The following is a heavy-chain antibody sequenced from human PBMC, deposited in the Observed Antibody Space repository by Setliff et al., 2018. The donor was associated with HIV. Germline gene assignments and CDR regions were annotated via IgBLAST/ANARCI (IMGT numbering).Heavy chain of an antibody. CDR1: GYSFISHD. CDR3: ARDYDVIMVVVGGDY. Sequence: ASVKVSCKASGYSFISHDINWVRQAPGQGLEWMGRISIYNGNVNTAPKFQGRVTMTTDTSTNTAYLELRSLRSDDTAVYYCARDYDVIMVVVGGDYWGQGTLVTVSS. V-gene: IGHV1-18*01. J-gene: IGHJ4*02. D-gene: IGHD3-22*01. CDR2: ISIYNGNV.